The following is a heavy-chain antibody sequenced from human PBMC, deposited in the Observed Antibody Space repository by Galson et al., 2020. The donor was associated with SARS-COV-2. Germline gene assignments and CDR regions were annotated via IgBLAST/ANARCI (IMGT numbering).Heavy chain of an antibody. J-gene: IGHJ4*02. CDR1: GFTFSSYG. D-gene: IGHD3-10*01. Sequence: GESLKISCAASGFTFSSYGMHWVRQAPGKGLEWVAVIWYDGSNKYYADSVKGRFTISRDNSKNTLYLQMNSLRAEDTAVYYCAREYGSGSHPLDYWGQGTLVTVSS. V-gene: IGHV3-33*01. CDR2: IWYDGSNK. CDR3: AREYGSGSHPLDY.